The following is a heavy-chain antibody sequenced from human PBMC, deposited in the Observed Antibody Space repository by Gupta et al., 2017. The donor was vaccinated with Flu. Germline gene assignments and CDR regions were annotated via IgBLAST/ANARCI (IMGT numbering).Heavy chain of an antibody. CDR1: GFTYTDQS. V-gene: IGHV3-72*01. Sequence: EVQLVVAGGGLVKPGGCVRASCAGSGFTYTDQSMDRVRLAPGKGLECVVRIKNSVNSYTPEYAASAQGRFTISRDDSKNSVYLQLNSLKTEDTAVYYCARGATSRAFDIWGQGTMVTVSS. J-gene: IGHJ3*02. D-gene: IGHD1-14*01. CDR2: IKNSVNSYTP. CDR3: ARGATSRAFDI.